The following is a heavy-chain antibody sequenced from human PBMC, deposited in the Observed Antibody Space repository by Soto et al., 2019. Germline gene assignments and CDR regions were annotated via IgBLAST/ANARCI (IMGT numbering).Heavy chain of an antibody. D-gene: IGHD3-9*01. CDR2: INAGNGNT. V-gene: IGHV1-3*01. CDR1: GYTFTSYA. Sequence: ASVKVSCKASGYTFTSYAMHWVRQAPGQRLEWIGWINAGNGNTKYSQKFQGRVTITRDTSASTAYMGLSSLRSEDTAVYYCARDRRGYFEGIDYWGQGTLVTVSS. J-gene: IGHJ4*02. CDR3: ARDRRGYFEGIDY.